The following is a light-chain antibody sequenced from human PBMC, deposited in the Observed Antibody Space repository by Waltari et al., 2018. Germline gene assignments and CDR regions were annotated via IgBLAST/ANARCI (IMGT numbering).Light chain of an antibody. CDR3: QQYGSSPIT. CDR2: SAS. J-gene: IGKJ5*01. V-gene: IGKV3-20*01. Sequence: EIVLTQSPGTLSLSPGERATLSCRASQDVSNNYLAWYQQKPGQAPRLLLYSASTTTTGIPDRFSGSGSGTDFTFTISRLEPEDFAVYYCQQYGSSPITFGQGTRLEIK. CDR1: QDVSNNY.